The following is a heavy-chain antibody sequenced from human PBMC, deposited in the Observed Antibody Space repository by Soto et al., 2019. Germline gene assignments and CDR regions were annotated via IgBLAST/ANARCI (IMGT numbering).Heavy chain of an antibody. Sequence: QVQLQESGPGLVKPSQTLSLTCTVSGGSISSGGYYWSWIRQHPGKGLEWIGYIYYSGRTYYNPSLKSRVTISVDTSKNQFSLKLSSVTAADTAVYYCARVGGGIQLTALFDYWGQGTLVTVSS. J-gene: IGHJ4*02. CDR3: ARVGGGIQLTALFDY. CDR1: GGSISSGGYY. CDR2: IYYSGRT. V-gene: IGHV4-31*03. D-gene: IGHD3-16*01.